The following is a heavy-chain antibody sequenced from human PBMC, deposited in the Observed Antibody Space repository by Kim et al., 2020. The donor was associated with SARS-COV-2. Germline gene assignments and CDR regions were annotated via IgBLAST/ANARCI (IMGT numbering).Heavy chain of an antibody. D-gene: IGHD1-26*01. Sequence: KGRFTSSRDSSKNTLYLQMNSLRAEDTAVYYCAKRVGGSYSLSYYGMDVWGQGTTVTVSS. CDR3: AKRVGGSYSLSYYGMDV. V-gene: IGHV3-23*01. J-gene: IGHJ6*02.